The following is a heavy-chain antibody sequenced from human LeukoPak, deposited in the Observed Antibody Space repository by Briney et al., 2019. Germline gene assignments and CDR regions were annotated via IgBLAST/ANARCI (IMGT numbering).Heavy chain of an antibody. V-gene: IGHV4-39*01. D-gene: IGHD3-22*01. Sequence: KPSETLSLTCTVSGGSISSSSYYWGWIRQPPGKGLEWIGSIYYSGSTYYNQSPKSRVTISVDTSKNQFSLKLSSVTAADTAVYYCARLVVPYSLWSQSWLGPFDYWGQGTLVTVSS. J-gene: IGHJ4*02. CDR2: IYYSGST. CDR3: ARLVVPYSLWSQSWLGPFDY. CDR1: GGSISSSSYY.